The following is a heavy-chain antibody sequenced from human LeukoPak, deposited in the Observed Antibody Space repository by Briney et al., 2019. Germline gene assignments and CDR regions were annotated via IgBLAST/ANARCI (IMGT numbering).Heavy chain of an antibody. D-gene: IGHD6-19*01. J-gene: IGHJ4*02. CDR1: GYTFTGYY. V-gene: IGHV1-2*06. CDR3: ARESSGWYYIDY. CDR2: INPKSGGT. Sequence: ASVKVSCKASGYTFTGYYMHWVRQAPGQGLEWMGRINPKSGGTNYAQKFQGRVTMTRDTSISTAYMELSRLTSDDTAVYYCARESSGWYYIDYWGQGTLVTVSS.